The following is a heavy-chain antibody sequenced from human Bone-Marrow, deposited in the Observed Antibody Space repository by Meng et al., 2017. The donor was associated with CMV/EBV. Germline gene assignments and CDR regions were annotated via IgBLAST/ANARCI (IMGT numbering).Heavy chain of an antibody. J-gene: IGHJ4*02. Sequence: QVLLVQSGDEVTTPGASVKVSCKASGYTFTSYGISWLRQAPGKGLEWMGWISAYNGNTNYAQKLQGRVTMTTDTSTSTAYMELRSLRSDDTAVYYCARVLEAAHDYWGQGTLVTVSS. CDR1: GYTFTSYG. V-gene: IGHV1-18*01. CDR3: ARVLEAAHDY. CDR2: ISAYNGNT. D-gene: IGHD3-3*01.